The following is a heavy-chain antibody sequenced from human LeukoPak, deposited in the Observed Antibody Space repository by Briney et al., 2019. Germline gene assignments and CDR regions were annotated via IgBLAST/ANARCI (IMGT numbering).Heavy chain of an antibody. CDR3: ARRLRFWSGQGLYFDY. D-gene: IGHD3-3*01. CDR1: GGSISSGDSY. Sequence: SETLSLTCTVSGGSISSGDSYWSWIRQPPGKGLEWIGYIYYSGSTYYNPSLKSRVTISVDTSKNQFSLKLSSVTAADTAVYYCARRLRFWSGQGLYFDYWGQGTLVTVSS. V-gene: IGHV4-30-4*01. J-gene: IGHJ4*02. CDR2: IYYSGST.